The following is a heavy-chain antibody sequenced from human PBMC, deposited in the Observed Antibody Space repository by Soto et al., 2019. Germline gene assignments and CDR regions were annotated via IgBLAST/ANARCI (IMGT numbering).Heavy chain of an antibody. CDR3: ARDDRFTTGYYYYCIDV. D-gene: IGHD3-22*01. CDR2: IIPIFGTA. J-gene: IGHJ6*04. CDR1: GGTFSSYA. V-gene: IGHV1-69*13. Sequence: SVKVSCKASGGTFSSYAISWVRQAPVQGLEGMGGIIPIFGTANYAQKFQGRVTITADESTSTAYMELSSLRPEDTAVSYCARDDRFTTGYYYYCIDVHHKQTTVTVSS.